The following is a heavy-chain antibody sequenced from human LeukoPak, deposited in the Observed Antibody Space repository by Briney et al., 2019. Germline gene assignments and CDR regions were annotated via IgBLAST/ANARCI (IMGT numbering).Heavy chain of an antibody. V-gene: IGHV4-59*08. CDR2: IYSSGST. J-gene: IGHJ5*02. D-gene: IGHD2-21*01. CDR3: ARSMWPRNWFDP. Sequence: SETLSLTCTVSGGSISNYYWSWIRQPPGKGLEWIGYIYSSGSTNYNPSLKSRVTISVDTSKNQFSLRLSSVTAADTAVYYCARSMWPRNWFDPWGQGTLVTVSS. CDR1: GGSISNYY.